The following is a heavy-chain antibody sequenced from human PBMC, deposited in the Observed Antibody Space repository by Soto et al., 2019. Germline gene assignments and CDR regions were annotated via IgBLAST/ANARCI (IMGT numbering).Heavy chain of an antibody. V-gene: IGHV3-23*01. Sequence: EEQLFESGGGLVQPGGSLRLSYAASGFTFGSYALNWVRQAPGKGREWVSVISGSGDNTYYADSVKGRFTISRDNSKNTLYLQMNSLRAEDTAVYYCAKDLGTDDFWSAYYTYYYMDVWGKGTTVTVSS. CDR2: ISGSGDNT. CDR1: GFTFGSYA. J-gene: IGHJ6*03. D-gene: IGHD3-3*01. CDR3: AKDLGTDDFWSAYYTYYYMDV.